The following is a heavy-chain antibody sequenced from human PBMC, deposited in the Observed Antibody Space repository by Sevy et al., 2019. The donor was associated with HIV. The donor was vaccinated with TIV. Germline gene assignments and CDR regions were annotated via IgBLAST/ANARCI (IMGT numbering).Heavy chain of an antibody. Sequence: ASVKVSCKTSGGAFSGYSISWLRQAPGQGLEWMGGIIAISGTTNYLQRFQGRITITADVSTRTVYMELRSLRIEDTAIYFCARDRDRGYFDPWGQGTLVTVSS. J-gene: IGHJ5*02. CDR2: IIAISGTT. CDR1: GGAFSGYS. D-gene: IGHD6-13*01. V-gene: IGHV1-69*13. CDR3: ARDRDRGYFDP.